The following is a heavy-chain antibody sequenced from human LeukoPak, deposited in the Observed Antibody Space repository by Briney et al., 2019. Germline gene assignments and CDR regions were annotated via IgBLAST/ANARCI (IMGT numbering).Heavy chain of an antibody. V-gene: IGHV3-74*01. Sequence: GGSLRLSCAASGFTFSSYWMHWVRQAPGKGLLWVSRINSDGSTTSYADSVKGRFTISRDNAKNTLYLQMNSLRVEDTAVYYCARANIATAGALDYWGQGTLVTVSS. D-gene: IGHD6-13*01. CDR3: ARANIATAGALDY. CDR1: GFTFSSYW. J-gene: IGHJ4*02. CDR2: INSDGSTT.